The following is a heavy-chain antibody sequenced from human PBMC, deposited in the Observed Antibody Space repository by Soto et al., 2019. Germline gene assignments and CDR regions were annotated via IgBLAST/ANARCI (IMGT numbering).Heavy chain of an antibody. Sequence: EVHLAESGGGLVQPGGSLRLSCADSGLSFSNYWMSWVRQAPGKGREWVANIKQDGSEMAYVASVKGRFSISRDNPKNSLYPPTDSRRAEVTAVCSCARGVAVGGLCISYWGQGTLVTVSS. CDR3: ARGVAVGGLCISY. J-gene: IGHJ4*02. D-gene: IGHD6-19*01. CDR1: GLSFSNYW. CDR2: IKQDGSEM. V-gene: IGHV3-7*01.